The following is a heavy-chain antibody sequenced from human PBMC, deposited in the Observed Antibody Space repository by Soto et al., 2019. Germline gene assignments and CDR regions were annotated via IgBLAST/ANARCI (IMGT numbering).Heavy chain of an antibody. CDR2: ISASGGST. CDR1: GFTFSSYA. Sequence: EVQLVESGGGLVQPGGSLRLSCAASGFTFSSYAMSWVRQAPGKGLEWVSTISASGGSTYHADSVKGRFTISRDKSKNTLYLQMNSLRDEDTAAYYCAKDMRGSGRYSIYGMDVWGQGTTVTVS. V-gene: IGHV3-23*04. CDR3: AKDMRGSGRYSIYGMDV. D-gene: IGHD3-10*01. J-gene: IGHJ6*02.